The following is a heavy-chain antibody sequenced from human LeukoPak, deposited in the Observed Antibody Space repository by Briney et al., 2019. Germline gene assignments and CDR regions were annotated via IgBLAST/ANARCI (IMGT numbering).Heavy chain of an antibody. CDR3: ARDSSHYYDSSGYYYGGAFDI. V-gene: IGHV3-7*01. Sequence: GGSLRLSCAASGFTFSNYWMHWVRQAPGKGLEWVANIKQDGSEKYYVGSVKGRFSISRDNARNSVYLQMNSLRAEDTAVYYCARDSSHYYDSSGYYYGGAFDIWGQGTMVTVSS. CDR1: GFTFSNYW. J-gene: IGHJ3*02. CDR2: IKQDGSEK. D-gene: IGHD3-22*01.